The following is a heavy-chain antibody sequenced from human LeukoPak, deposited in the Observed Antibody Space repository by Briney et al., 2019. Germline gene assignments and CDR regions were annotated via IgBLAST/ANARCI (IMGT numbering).Heavy chain of an antibody. Sequence: PGGSLRLSCAASGFTFSSYEMNWVRQAPGKGLEWVSYISSSGSTIYYADSVKGRFTISRDNAKNSLYLQMNSLRAEDTAVYYCARGSLTPYYYYYGMDVWGQGTTVTVSS. D-gene: IGHD3-9*01. CDR1: GFTFSSYE. V-gene: IGHV3-48*03. J-gene: IGHJ6*02. CDR3: ARGSLTPYYYYYGMDV. CDR2: ISSSGSTI.